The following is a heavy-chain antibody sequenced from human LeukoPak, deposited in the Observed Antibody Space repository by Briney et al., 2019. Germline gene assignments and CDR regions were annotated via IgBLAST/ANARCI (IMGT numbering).Heavy chain of an antibody. Sequence: KASETLSLTCTVSGGPITGSTYYWGWFRQPPGKGLEWIASFYYDGRTYYSPSLKSRVTISGDTSKNHFSLKLSSVTAADTAVYYCARRSGDWAVNWFDPWGQGTLVTVSS. CDR2: FYYDGRT. D-gene: IGHD2-21*02. V-gene: IGHV4-39*02. CDR1: GGPITGSTYY. CDR3: ARRSGDWAVNWFDP. J-gene: IGHJ5*02.